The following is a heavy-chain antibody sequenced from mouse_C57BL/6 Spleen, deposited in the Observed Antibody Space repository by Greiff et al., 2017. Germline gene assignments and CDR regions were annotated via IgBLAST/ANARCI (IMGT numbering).Heavy chain of an antibody. D-gene: IGHD1-1*01. V-gene: IGHV1-26*01. CDR1: GYTFTDYY. Sequence: VQLKQSGPELVKPGASVKISCKASGYTFTDYYMNWVKQSHGKSLEWIGDINPNTGGTSYNQKFKGKATLTVDKSYSTAYMALRSLTSEDSAVYYCARDYYGSSRYYYAMDYWGQGTSVTVSS. CDR2: INPNTGGT. J-gene: IGHJ4*01. CDR3: ARDYYGSSRYYYAMDY.